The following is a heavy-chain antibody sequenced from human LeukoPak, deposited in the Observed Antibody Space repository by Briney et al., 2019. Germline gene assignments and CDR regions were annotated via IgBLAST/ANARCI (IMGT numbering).Heavy chain of an antibody. CDR3: GRGRGNGRPENYFDY. Sequence: GASVKVSCKASGYTFTSYDINWVRQATGQGLEWMGWMNPNSGNTGYTQKFQGRVTMTRNTSINTAYMELSSLRSEDTAVYYCGRGRGNGRPENYFDYWGQGTLVTVSA. D-gene: IGHD2-8*01. V-gene: IGHV1-8*01. CDR1: GYTFTSYD. J-gene: IGHJ4*02. CDR2: MNPNSGNT.